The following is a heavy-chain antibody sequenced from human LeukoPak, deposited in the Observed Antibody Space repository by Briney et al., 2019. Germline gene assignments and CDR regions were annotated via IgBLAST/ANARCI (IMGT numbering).Heavy chain of an antibody. CDR2: IYYSGST. V-gene: IGHV4-39*01. J-gene: IGHJ4*02. CDR3: ARLAVTTAY. CDR1: GGSISSSSYY. D-gene: IGHD4-17*01. Sequence: SETLSLTCTVSGGSISSSSYYWGWIRQPPGTGLEWIGSIYYSGSTYYNPSLKSRVTISVDTSKNQFSLKLSSVTAADTAVYYCARLAVTTAYWGQGTLVTVSS.